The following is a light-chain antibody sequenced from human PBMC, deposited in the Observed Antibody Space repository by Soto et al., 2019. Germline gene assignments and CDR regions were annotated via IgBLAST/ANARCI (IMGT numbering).Light chain of an antibody. J-gene: IGKJ5*01. CDR3: QKFNTAPLT. Sequence: DIQMTQSPSSLSASVGVRVTITCRASQDISVYLAWYQQKPGKVPKLLIYTASTLQSGVPSRFSRSGSGTDFALTISSLQPEDVATYYGQKFNTAPLTFGQGTRLEIK. CDR1: QDISVY. V-gene: IGKV1-27*01. CDR2: TAS.